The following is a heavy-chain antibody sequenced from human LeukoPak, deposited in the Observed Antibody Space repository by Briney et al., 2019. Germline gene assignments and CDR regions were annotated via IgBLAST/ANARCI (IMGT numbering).Heavy chain of an antibody. Sequence: GASVKVSCNASAYAFTGYYMHWVRQAPGQGLEWMGWFNPNSGGTNYAQKFQVRVTMTRDTSISTAYMELSRLRSDDTAVYYCARAPITMVRGSHNWFDPWGQGTLVTVCS. D-gene: IGHD3-10*01. V-gene: IGHV1-2*02. J-gene: IGHJ5*02. CDR3: ARAPITMVRGSHNWFDP. CDR1: AYAFTGYY. CDR2: FNPNSGGT.